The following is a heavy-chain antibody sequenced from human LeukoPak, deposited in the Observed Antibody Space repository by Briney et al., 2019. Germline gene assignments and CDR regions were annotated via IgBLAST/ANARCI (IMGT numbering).Heavy chain of an antibody. D-gene: IGHD3-10*01. CDR1: GFTFSSYG. V-gene: IGHV3-30*02. Sequence: GGSLRLSCAASGFTFSSYGMHWVRQAPGKGLEWVAFIRYDGSNKYYADSVKGRFTISRDNSKNTLYLQMNSLRAEDTAVYYCAKDPGYYYGSGTLDCWGQGTLVTVSS. J-gene: IGHJ4*02. CDR3: AKDPGYYYGSGTLDC. CDR2: IRYDGSNK.